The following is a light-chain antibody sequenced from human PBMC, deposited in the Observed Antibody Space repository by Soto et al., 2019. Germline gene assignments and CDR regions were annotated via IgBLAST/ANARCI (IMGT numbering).Light chain of an antibody. Sequence: EIVLTQSPGTLSLSAGERASLSCRASQSVSSNYLGWYQQKPGQAPRLLIYGASTRATGIPARFSGSGSGTDFTLTISSLEPEDFAVYYCQQRSDWPLTFGGGTKVDIK. V-gene: IGKV3D-20*02. CDR2: GAS. J-gene: IGKJ4*01. CDR1: QSVSSNY. CDR3: QQRSDWPLT.